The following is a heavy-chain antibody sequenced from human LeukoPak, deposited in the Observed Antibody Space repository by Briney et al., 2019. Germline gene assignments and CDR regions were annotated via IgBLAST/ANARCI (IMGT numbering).Heavy chain of an antibody. J-gene: IGHJ4*02. CDR2: INPTSTSI. CDR1: GFTISDYS. CDR3: VRLRRNSDRSGYYYFYNY. Sequence: GGSLRLSCAASGFTISDYSINWVRQAPGKGVEWVSSINPTSTSIYYADAVKGRFTISRDNAKSSLYLQMNSLRAEDTARYYCVRLRRNSDRSGYYYFYNYWGQGIQVTVSS. D-gene: IGHD3-22*01. V-gene: IGHV3-21*01.